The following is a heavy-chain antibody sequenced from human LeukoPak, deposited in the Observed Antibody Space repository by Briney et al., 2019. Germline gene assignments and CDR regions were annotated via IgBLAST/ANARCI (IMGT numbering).Heavy chain of an antibody. J-gene: IGHJ4*02. V-gene: IGHV1-69*05. CDR2: IIPIFGTA. Sequence: SVKVSCKASGGTFSSYAISWVRQAPGQGLEWMGGIIPIFGTANYAQKFQGRVTITTDESTSTAYMELSSLRSEGTAVYYCARDHGYCSSTSCYPYYWGQGTLVTVSS. CDR3: ARDHGYCSSTSCYPYY. CDR1: GGTFSSYA. D-gene: IGHD2-2*01.